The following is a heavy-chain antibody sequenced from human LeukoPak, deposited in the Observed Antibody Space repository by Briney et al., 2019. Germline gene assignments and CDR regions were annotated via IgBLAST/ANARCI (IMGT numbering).Heavy chain of an antibody. CDR3: ARRGYSYGYRSPWDY. CDR2: TYYRSKWYN. J-gene: IGHJ4*02. Sequence: SQTLSLTCAISGDSVSSNSAAWNWIRQSPSRGLEWLGRTYYRSKWYNDYAVSVKSRITINPDTSKNQFSLKLSSVTAADTAVYYCARRGYSYGYRSPWDYWGQGTLVTVSS. V-gene: IGHV6-1*01. CDR1: GDSVSSNSAA. D-gene: IGHD5-18*01.